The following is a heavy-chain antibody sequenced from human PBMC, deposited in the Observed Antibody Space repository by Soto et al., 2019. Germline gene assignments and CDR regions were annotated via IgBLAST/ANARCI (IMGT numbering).Heavy chain of an antibody. CDR2: IYYSGST. J-gene: IGHJ4*02. D-gene: IGHD3-3*01. CDR3: ARLPYDFWSGYYEDY. CDR1: GGSISSSRYY. V-gene: IGHV4-39*01. Sequence: SETLSLTCTVSGGSISSSRYYWGWIRQPPGKGLEWIGSIYYSGSTYYKPSLTSRVIISVDTSKNQFSLNLTSVTAADTAIYYCARLPYDFWSGYYEDYWGQGSLVTVSS.